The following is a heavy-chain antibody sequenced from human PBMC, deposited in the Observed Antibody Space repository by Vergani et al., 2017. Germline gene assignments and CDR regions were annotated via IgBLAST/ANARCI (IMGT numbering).Heavy chain of an antibody. D-gene: IGHD6-13*01. J-gene: IGHJ4*02. CDR3: AGDSSSWQRADY. V-gene: IGHV4-59*01. CDR2: IYYSGST. CDR1: GGSITNYY. Sequence: QVQLQQSGPPLVKPSETLSLTCTVSGGSITNYYWTWIRQPPGKGLEWIGYIYYSGSTTYNPSLKSRLTISVDTSKNQFSLRLSSVTAADTALYYCAGDSSSWQRADYWGQGTLVTVSS.